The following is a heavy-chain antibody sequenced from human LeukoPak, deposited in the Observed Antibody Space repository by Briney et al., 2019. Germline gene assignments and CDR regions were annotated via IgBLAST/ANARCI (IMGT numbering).Heavy chain of an antibody. CDR2: IWYGGSNK. CDR3: ARGRATVDY. Sequence: GGSLRLSCAASGFTLSSYGMHWVRQAPGKGLEWVAVIWYGGSNKYYADSVKGRFTISRDNSKNTLYLQMNSLRAEDTAVYYCARGRATVDYWGQGTLVTVSS. CDR1: GFTLSSYG. V-gene: IGHV3-33*08. J-gene: IGHJ4*02. D-gene: IGHD1-26*01.